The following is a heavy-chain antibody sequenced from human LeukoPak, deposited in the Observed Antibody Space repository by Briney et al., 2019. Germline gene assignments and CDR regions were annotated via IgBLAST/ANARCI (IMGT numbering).Heavy chain of an antibody. V-gene: IGHV3-48*04. D-gene: IGHD1-26*01. CDR2: ISSSGSTI. Sequence: GGSLRLSWAASAFTFSSYAMSWVRQAPGKGLEWVSYISSSGSTIYYADSVKGRFTISRDNAKNSLYLQMNSLRAEDTAVYYCAKPEEIVGALSWGQGTLVTVSS. J-gene: IGHJ4*02. CDR3: AKPEEIVGALS. CDR1: AFTFSSYA.